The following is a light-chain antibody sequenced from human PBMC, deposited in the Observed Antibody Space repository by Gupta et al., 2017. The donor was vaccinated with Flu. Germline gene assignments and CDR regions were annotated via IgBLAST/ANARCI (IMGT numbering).Light chain of an antibody. Sequence: LSPGEAATLSCRASQRVTNNYLAWYQQKPGQAPRLLIYGAYHRAAGIPDRFSGSGSGTDFILTISRLEPEDFAVYYCQQYVTSPPGVTFGPGTKVDVK. V-gene: IGKV3-20*01. J-gene: IGKJ3*01. CDR3: QQYVTSPPGVT. CDR1: QRVTNNY. CDR2: GAY.